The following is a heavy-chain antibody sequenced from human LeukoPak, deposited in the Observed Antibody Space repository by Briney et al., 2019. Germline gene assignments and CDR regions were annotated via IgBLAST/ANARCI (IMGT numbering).Heavy chain of an antibody. CDR3: ARELPFDY. D-gene: IGHD2-15*01. J-gene: IGHJ4*02. Sequence: PGGSLRLPCAASGFTFTTHWMHWVRQVSGKGLMWVSRISSDGTTTNYAGCVKGRFTISRDNTKNILYLQMNSLRAEDTAVYYCARELPFDYWGQGTVVTVSS. CDR2: ISSDGTTT. V-gene: IGHV3-74*01. CDR1: GFTFTTHW.